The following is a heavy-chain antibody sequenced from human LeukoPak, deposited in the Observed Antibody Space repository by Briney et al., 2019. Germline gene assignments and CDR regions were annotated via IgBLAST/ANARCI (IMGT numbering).Heavy chain of an antibody. Sequence: PGGSLSLSCAASGFTVSSNYMSWVRQAPGKGLEWVSVIYSGGSTYYAGSVKGRFTISRDNSKNTLYLQMNSLRAEDTAVYYCARDFKESFDILGQGTMVTVSS. CDR2: IYSGGST. D-gene: IGHD2/OR15-2a*01. CDR1: GFTVSSNY. CDR3: ARDFKESFDI. V-gene: IGHV3-66*01. J-gene: IGHJ3*02.